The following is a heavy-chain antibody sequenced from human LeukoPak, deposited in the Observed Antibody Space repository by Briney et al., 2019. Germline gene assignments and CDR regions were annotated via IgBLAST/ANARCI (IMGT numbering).Heavy chain of an antibody. CDR3: AKDLVIGGV. CDR1: GFTFSSYS. CDR2: ISSSSSYI. D-gene: IGHD3-16*02. J-gene: IGHJ6*02. Sequence: GGSLRLSCAASGFTFSSYSMNWVRQAPGKELGWVSSISSSSSYIYYADSVKGRFTISRDNAKNSLYLQMNSLRAEDTAVYYCAKDLVIGGVWGQGTTVTVSS. V-gene: IGHV3-21*04.